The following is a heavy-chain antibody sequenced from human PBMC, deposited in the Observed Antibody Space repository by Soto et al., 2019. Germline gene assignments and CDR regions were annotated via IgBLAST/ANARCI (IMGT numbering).Heavy chain of an antibody. Sequence: QVQLQESGPGLVKPSQTLSLTCTVSGGSISSGDYYWSWIRQPPGKGLEWFGYIYYSGSTYYNPSLKSRVTISVDTSKNQFSLKLSSVTAADTAVYYCARDLACGGDCYDYYYYGMDVWGQGTTVTVSS. CDR2: IYYSGST. J-gene: IGHJ6*02. CDR3: ARDLACGGDCYDYYYYGMDV. V-gene: IGHV4-30-4*01. D-gene: IGHD2-21*02. CDR1: GGSISSGDYY.